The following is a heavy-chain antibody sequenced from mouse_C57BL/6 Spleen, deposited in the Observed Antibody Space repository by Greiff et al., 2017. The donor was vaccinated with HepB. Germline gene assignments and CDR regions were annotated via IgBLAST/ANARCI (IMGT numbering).Heavy chain of an antibody. CDR2: IDPNSGGT. Sequence: QVQLQQPGAELVKPGSSVTLSCKASGYTFTCYLLHWGKLSPGRGLVWIGRIDPNSGGTKYNEKFKSKATLTVDKPSSTAYMQLSSLTSEDSAVYYCARGSHYYAMDYWGQGTSVTVSS. V-gene: IGHV1-72*01. CDR3: ARGSHYYAMDY. CDR1: GYTFTCYL. J-gene: IGHJ4*01.